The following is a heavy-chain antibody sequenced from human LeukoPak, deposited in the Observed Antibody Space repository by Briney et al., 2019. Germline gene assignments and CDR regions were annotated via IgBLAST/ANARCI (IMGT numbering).Heavy chain of an antibody. CDR2: VKQDGSEK. CDR3: VREGRAAAGPRRWFDP. D-gene: IGHD6-13*01. V-gene: IGHV3-7*01. CDR1: GFTFSSYW. J-gene: IGHJ5*02. Sequence: QPGGSLRLSCAASGFTFSSYWMSWVRQAPGKGLEWVANVKQDGSEKYHLDSVKGRFTISRDNAKNSLYLQMNSLRAEDTAVYYCVREGRAAAGPRRWFDPWGQGTLVTVSS.